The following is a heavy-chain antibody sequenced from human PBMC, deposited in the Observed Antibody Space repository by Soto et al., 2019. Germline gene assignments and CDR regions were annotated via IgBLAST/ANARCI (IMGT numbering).Heavy chain of an antibody. CDR3: AREYDDAHEPDFDY. Sequence: SQTLSLTCAISGDRVSPNIASWNWIRPSPSRGLEWLGRTYYKSKWYNDYAVSVKSRLTINPDTSQNQFSLQLNSVTPEDTAVYYCAREYDDAHEPDFDYWGRGTLVTVSS. CDR2: TYYKSKWYN. J-gene: IGHJ4*02. V-gene: IGHV6-1*01. D-gene: IGHD1-1*01. CDR1: GDRVSPNIAS.